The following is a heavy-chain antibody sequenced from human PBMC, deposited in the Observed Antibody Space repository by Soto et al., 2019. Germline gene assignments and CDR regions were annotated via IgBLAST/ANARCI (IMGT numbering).Heavy chain of an antibody. CDR1: GVSISSYY. J-gene: IGHJ4*02. D-gene: IGHD3-22*01. CDR3: ARELVGSSGPMDS. V-gene: IGHV4-59*01. CDR2: IYYSGST. Sequence: QVQLQESGPGLVKPSETLSLTCTVSGVSISSYYWRWIRQPPGKGLEWIGYIYYSGSTNYNPSLKTRVSISVDTSKNQFSLKLSSVTAADTAVYYCARELVGSSGPMDSWGQGTLVTVSS.